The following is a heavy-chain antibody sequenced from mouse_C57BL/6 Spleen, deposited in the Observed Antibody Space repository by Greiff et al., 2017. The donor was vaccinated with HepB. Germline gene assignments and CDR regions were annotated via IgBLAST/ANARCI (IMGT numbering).Heavy chain of an antibody. CDR1: GYTFTSYW. Sequence: VQLQQPGAELVKPGASVKLSCTASGYTFTSYWMHWVKQRPGQGLEWIGMIHPNNGSTNYNAKFKSKATLTVDTSSSTAYMQLSSLTSEDTAVYYCAKEDDGYYCAWFAYWGQGTLVTVSA. V-gene: IGHV1-64*01. D-gene: IGHD2-3*01. CDR2: IHPNNGST. CDR3: AKEDDGYYCAWFAY. J-gene: IGHJ3*01.